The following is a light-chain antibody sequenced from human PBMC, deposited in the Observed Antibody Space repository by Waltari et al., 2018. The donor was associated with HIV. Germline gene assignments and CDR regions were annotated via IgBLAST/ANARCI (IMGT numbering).Light chain of an antibody. V-gene: IGKV3-20*01. Sequence: VLTQSPGTLSLSPGERATLSCRASQSVSSSYLAWYQQKPGQAPRLLIYGASSRATGIPDRFSGSGSGTDFTLTISRLEPEDFAVYYCQQYGSSPPITFGQGTRLEIK. J-gene: IGKJ5*01. CDR1: QSVSSSY. CDR2: GAS. CDR3: QQYGSSPPIT.